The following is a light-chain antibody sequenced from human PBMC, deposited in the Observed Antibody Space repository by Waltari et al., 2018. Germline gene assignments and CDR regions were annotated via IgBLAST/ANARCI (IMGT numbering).Light chain of an antibody. CDR2: DVT. CDR1: SSDICVYNH. Sequence: QSALTQPASVSGSPGQSITISCTGPSSDICVYNHVSWYQQHPGKAPTLMIYDVTNRPSGVSDRFSGSKSDYTASLTISGLQAEDEADYYCSSYTTSISYVFGTGTRVTVL. CDR3: SSYTTSISYV. J-gene: IGLJ1*01. V-gene: IGLV2-14*03.